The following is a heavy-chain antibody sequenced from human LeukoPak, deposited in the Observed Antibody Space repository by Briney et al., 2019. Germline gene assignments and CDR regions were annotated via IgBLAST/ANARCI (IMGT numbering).Heavy chain of an antibody. CDR2: IYYSGST. J-gene: IGHJ2*01. CDR1: GGSISSYY. D-gene: IGHD3-10*01. V-gene: IGHV4-59*01. CDR3: ARDALWFGELSPYWYFDL. Sequence: SETLSLTCTVSGGSISSYYWSWIRQPPGKGLEWIRYIYYSGSTNYNPSLKSRVTISVDTSKNQFSLKLSSVTAADTAVYYCARDALWFGELSPYWYFDLWGRGTLVTVSS.